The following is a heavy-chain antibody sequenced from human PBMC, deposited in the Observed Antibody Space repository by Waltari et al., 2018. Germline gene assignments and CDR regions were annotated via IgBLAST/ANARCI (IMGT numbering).Heavy chain of an antibody. CDR3: ARKGFGYSSSPFDY. CDR1: GGSISSYY. Sequence: QVQLQESGPGLVKPSETLSLTCTVPGGSISSYYWSWIRQPPGKGLEWIGYIYYSGSTNYNPSLKSRVTISVDTSKNQFSLKLSSVTAADTAVYYCARKGFGYSSSPFDYWGQGTLVTVSS. CDR2: IYYSGST. D-gene: IGHD6-13*01. V-gene: IGHV4-59*01. J-gene: IGHJ4*02.